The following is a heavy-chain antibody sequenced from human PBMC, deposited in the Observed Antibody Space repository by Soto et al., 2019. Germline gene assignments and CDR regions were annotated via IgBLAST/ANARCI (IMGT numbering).Heavy chain of an antibody. CDR2: IIPIFGTA. J-gene: IGHJ6*02. CDR1: GGTFSSYA. D-gene: IGHD5-12*01. V-gene: IGHV1-69*13. Sequence: ASVKVSCKASGGTFSSYAISWVRQAPGQGLEWMGGIIPIFGTANYAQKFQGRVTITADESTSTAYMELSSLRSEDTAVYYCARDAPNEDSGYDLFYYGMDVWGQGTTVTVSS. CDR3: ARDAPNEDSGYDLFYYGMDV.